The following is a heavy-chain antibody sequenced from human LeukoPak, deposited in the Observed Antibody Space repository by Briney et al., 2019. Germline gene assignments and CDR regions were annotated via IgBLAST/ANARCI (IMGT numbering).Heavy chain of an antibody. CDR1: GYTFTGYY. CDR3: ARVRGCSSQFDAFDI. D-gene: IGHD6-13*01. J-gene: IGHJ3*02. CDR2: INPNSGGT. V-gene: IGHV1-2*06. Sequence: ASVKVSCKASGYTFTGYYMHWVRQAPRQGLEWMGRINPNSGGTNYAQKFQGRVTMTRDTSISTAYMELSRLRSDDTAVYYCARVRGCSSQFDAFDIWGQGTMVTVSS.